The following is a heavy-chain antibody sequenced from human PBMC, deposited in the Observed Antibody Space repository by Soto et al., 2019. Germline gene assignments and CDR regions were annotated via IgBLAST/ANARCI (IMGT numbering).Heavy chain of an antibody. CDR2: IYYSGST. D-gene: IGHD1-1*01. J-gene: IGHJ6*02. Sequence: TLSLTCTVSGGSISSGGYYWSWIRQHPGKGLEWIGYIYYSGSTYYNPSLKSRVTISVDTSKNQFSLRLSSVTAADTAVYYCARDPTNRPPRMDVWGQGTTVTVSS. V-gene: IGHV4-31*03. CDR1: GGSISSGGYY. CDR3: ARDPTNRPPRMDV.